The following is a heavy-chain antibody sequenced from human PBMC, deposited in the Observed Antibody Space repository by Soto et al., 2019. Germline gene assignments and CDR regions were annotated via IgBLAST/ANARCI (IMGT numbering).Heavy chain of an antibody. CDR2: IYYNGNT. CDR1: GGSISNHY. Sequence: QVQLQESGPGLVKPSETLSLTCTVSGGSISNHYWSWIRLPPGKGLEWIGYIYYNGNTNYNPTLKRGVTMSVDTSKNQISLKLSSVTAADTAVYYCTRANWYSEYWGQGTLVTVSS. V-gene: IGHV4-59*11. CDR3: TRANWYSEY. D-gene: IGHD2-21*02. J-gene: IGHJ4*02.